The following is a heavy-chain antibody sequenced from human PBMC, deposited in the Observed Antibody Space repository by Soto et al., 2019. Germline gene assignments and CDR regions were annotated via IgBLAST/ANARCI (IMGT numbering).Heavy chain of an antibody. V-gene: IGHV4-34*01. CDR3: ASLAFRGVIRGQDYYYGMDV. J-gene: IGHJ6*02. Sequence: SETLSLTCAVYGGSFSGYYWSWIRQPPGKGLEWIGEINHSGSTNYNPSLKSRVTISVDTSKNQFSLKLSSVTAADTAVYYCASLAFRGVIRGQDYYYGMDVWGQWNTVT. CDR2: INHSGST. D-gene: IGHD3-10*01. CDR1: GGSFSGYY.